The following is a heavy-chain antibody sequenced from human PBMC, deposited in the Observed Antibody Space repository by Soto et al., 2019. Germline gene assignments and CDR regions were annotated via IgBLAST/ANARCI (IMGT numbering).Heavy chain of an antibody. CDR2: IGGSGGST. J-gene: IGHJ4*02. Sequence: GGSLRLSCAASGFTFSSYAMTWIRQAPGKGLEWVSGIGGSGGSTYYADSVKGRFTISRDNSKNTLYLQMNSLRAEDTAVYHCAKVFGYSYGYFLDYWGQGTLVTVSS. V-gene: IGHV3-23*01. CDR1: GFTFSSYA. D-gene: IGHD5-18*01. CDR3: AKVFGYSYGYFLDY.